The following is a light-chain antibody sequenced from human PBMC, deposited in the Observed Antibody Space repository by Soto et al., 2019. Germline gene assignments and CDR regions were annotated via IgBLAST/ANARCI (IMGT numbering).Light chain of an antibody. CDR2: DVS. CDR3: SSYTSSSTYV. V-gene: IGLV2-14*01. Sequence: SERSRVVYVNRSPGQPCPITKKRTSSDVGGYNYVSWYQQHPGKAPKLMIYDVSNRPSGVSNRFSGSKSGNTASLTISGLQAEDEADYYCSSYTSSSTYVFGTGTKVTVL. J-gene: IGLJ1*01. CDR1: SSDVGGYNY.